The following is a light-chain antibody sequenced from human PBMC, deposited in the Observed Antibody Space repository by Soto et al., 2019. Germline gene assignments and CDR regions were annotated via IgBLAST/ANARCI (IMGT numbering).Light chain of an antibody. V-gene: IGLV2-14*01. CDR1: SSDVGIYDY. CDR3: NSHTSGDFRV. CDR2: EVT. J-gene: IGLJ1*01. Sequence: QSVLTQPASVSGSPGQSISISCTGTSSDVGIYDYVSWYQHHPGKAPKLMVYEVTNRPSGVSNRFSGSKSGYTASLTISGLQAEDEADYYCNSHTSGDFRVFGTGTKLTVL.